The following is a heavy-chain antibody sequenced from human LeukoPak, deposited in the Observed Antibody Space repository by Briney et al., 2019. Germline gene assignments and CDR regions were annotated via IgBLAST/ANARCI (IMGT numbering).Heavy chain of an antibody. J-gene: IGHJ6*03. V-gene: IGHV3-21*01. D-gene: IGHD4-17*01. CDR3: VRDRRAEYYGRSVGRYYNYYMDV. Sequence: GGSLRLSCAASGFTFSSYSMNWVRQAPGKGLEWVSCISSSSSYIYYADSVKGRFTISRDNAKNSLYLQMNSLRTEDTAVYFCVRDRRAEYYGRSVGRYYNYYMDVWGKGTTVTVSS. CDR2: ISSSSSYI. CDR1: GFTFSSYS.